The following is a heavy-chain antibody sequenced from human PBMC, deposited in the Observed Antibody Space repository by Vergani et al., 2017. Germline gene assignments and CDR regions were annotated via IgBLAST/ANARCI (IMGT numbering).Heavy chain of an antibody. CDR1: GFTFDDYA. Sequence: EVQLVESGGGLVQPGRSLRLSCAASGFTFDDYAMHWVRQAPGKGPEWVSGISWNSGSIGYADSVKGRFTISRDNAKNSLYLQMNSLRAEDTALYYCAKDSPPYGSAYMDVWGKGTTVTVSS. V-gene: IGHV3-9*01. J-gene: IGHJ6*03. D-gene: IGHD3-10*01. CDR2: ISWNSGSI. CDR3: AKDSPPYGSAYMDV.